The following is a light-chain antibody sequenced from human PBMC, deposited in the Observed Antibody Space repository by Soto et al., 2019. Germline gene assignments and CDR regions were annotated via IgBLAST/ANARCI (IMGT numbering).Light chain of an antibody. CDR3: SSYTSTRSYV. CDR2: GVS. V-gene: IGLV2-14*01. J-gene: IGLJ1*01. Sequence: QSVLTQPASVSGYPGQSVTISCNGNSSYVGGYNFVSWYQQVPGEVPKLIIYGVSHRPSGVSDRFSGSKSGNTASLTVSGLQTEDEADYYCSSYTSTRSYVFGTGTKVTVL. CDR1: SSYVGGYNF.